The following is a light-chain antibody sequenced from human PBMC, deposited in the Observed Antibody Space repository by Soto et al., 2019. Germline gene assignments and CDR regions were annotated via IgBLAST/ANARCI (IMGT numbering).Light chain of an antibody. CDR2: KAS. J-gene: IGKJ1*01. Sequence: DIQMTQSPSTLSGSVGDRFTMTCRFSQTISSWLAWYQQKPGKAPKLLIYKASTLKSVVPSRFSGSGSGTEFTLTISSLQPEDFATYYCLQHNTYPWTFGQGTKVDI. CDR3: LQHNTYPWT. V-gene: IGKV1-5*03. CDR1: QTISSW.